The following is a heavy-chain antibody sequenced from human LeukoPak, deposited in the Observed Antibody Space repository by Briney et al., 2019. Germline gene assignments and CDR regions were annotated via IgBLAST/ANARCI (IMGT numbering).Heavy chain of an antibody. CDR2: ISWNSGSI. V-gene: IGHV3-9*01. Sequence: GGSLRLSCAASGFTFDDYAMHWVRQAPGKGLEWVSGISWNSGSIGYADSVKGRFTISRDNAKNSLYLQMNSLGAEDTALYYCAKVLSIAVGRDAFDIWGQGTMVTVSS. D-gene: IGHD6-19*01. CDR3: AKVLSIAVGRDAFDI. CDR1: GFTFDDYA. J-gene: IGHJ3*02.